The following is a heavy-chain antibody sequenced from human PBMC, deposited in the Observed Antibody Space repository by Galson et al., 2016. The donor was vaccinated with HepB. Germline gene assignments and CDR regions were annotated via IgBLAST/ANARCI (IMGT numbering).Heavy chain of an antibody. V-gene: IGHV3-23*01. CDR3: VRVPGAPDSDY. CDR2: TTGSGTNT. D-gene: IGHD3-10*01. Sequence: RLSCAASGLTFSNSPMAWVRQAPGKGLEWVSATTGSGTNTYYADSVRGRFAISRDNSQNTLYLHMSSLRADDAAVYYCVRVPGAPDSDYWGQGTLVTVSS. J-gene: IGHJ4*02. CDR1: GLTFSNSP.